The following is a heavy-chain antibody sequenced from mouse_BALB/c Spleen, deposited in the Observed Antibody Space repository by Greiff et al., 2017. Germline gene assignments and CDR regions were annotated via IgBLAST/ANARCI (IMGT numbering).Heavy chain of an antibody. CDR1: GFTFSSYA. CDR2: ISSGGST. J-gene: IGHJ1*01. D-gene: IGHD2-10*02. V-gene: IGHV5-6-5*01. CDR3: ARGYGNYWYFDV. Sequence: EVHLVEYGGGLVKPGGSLKLSCAASGFTFSSYAMSWVRQTPEKRLEWVASISSGGSTYYPDSVKGRFTISRDNARNILYLQMSSLRSEDTAMYYCARGYGNYWYFDVWGAGTTVTVSS.